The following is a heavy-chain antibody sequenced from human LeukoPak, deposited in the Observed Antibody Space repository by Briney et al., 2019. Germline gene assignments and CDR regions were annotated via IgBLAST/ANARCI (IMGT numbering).Heavy chain of an antibody. CDR1: GYSISSYY. CDR3: ARRGRRHYYYYGMDV. Sequence: GESPQISCKASGYSISSYYIAWVRLMPGKGLEWMGIIYPGDSDTRYSASFQGQVTISADKSISTAYLQWSSLKASDTAMYYCARRGRRHYYYYGMDVWGQGTTVTVSS. J-gene: IGHJ6*02. V-gene: IGHV5-51*01. CDR2: IYPGDSDT.